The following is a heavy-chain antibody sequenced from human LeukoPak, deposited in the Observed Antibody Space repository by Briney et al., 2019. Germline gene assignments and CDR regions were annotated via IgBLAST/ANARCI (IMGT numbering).Heavy chain of an antibody. CDR3: ARGGDKRLARNWFDP. CDR1: GFIFRSYN. J-gene: IGHJ5*02. Sequence: GGSLRLSCAASGFIFRSYNMYWVRQAPGKGPEWVSSITSSSSYIFYADSVKGRFTVSRDDATNSVYLEMNSLRAEDTAVYYCARGGDKRLARNWFDPWGQEPWSPSPQ. V-gene: IGHV3-21*01. D-gene: IGHD3-16*01. CDR2: ITSSSSYI.